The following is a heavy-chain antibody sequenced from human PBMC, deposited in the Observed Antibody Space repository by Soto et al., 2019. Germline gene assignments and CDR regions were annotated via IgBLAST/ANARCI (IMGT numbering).Heavy chain of an antibody. J-gene: IGHJ1*01. CDR3: ARLPNKSPQN. V-gene: IGHV3-74*01. CDR2: LSTEASST. CDR1: GSTFSTDG. Sequence: EVQLVESGGGLVQPGGPPSLSGAAPGSTFSTDGRHWAREAQGKGRGRVSILSTEASSTSYADPVKGRFTIPRDNSKNTLYLQMNSVRAEDTAVYYCARLPNKSPQNWGQCTLVIVSP.